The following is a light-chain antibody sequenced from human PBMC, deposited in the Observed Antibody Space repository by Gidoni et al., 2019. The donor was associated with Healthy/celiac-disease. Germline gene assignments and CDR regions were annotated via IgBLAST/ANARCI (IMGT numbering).Light chain of an antibody. CDR3: QQSYSTPPEGWT. V-gene: IGKV1-39*01. J-gene: IGKJ1*01. CDR1: QSISSY. CDR2: AAS. Sequence: DIQMSQSPSPLSASVGDRVTITCRASQSISSYLNWYQQKPGKAPKLLIYAASSLQSGVPSRFSGSGSGTDFTLTISSLQPEDFATYYCQQSYSTPPEGWTFGQGTKVEIK.